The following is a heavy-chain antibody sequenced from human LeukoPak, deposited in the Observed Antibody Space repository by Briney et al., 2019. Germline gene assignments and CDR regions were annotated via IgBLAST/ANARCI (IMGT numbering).Heavy chain of an antibody. Sequence: SQTLSLTCAISGGSVSSTADSWSWFRQSPSRGLEWLGRTYYRSRWYHDYGVSVKGRITINPDTSNNQFSLQLNSVSPEDAAVYYCARVVFGYYFDSWGRGTLVTVSS. CDR2: TYYRSRWYH. D-gene: IGHD3-3*01. V-gene: IGHV6-1*01. CDR1: GGSVSSTADS. CDR3: ARVVFGYYFDS. J-gene: IGHJ4*02.